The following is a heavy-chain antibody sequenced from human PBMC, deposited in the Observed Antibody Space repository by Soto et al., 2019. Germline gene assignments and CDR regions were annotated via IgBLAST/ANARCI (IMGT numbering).Heavy chain of an antibody. Sequence: PSETLSLTCAVSGGSISSGGYSWSWIRQPPGKGLEWIGYIYHSGSTYYNPSLKSRVTISVDRSKNQFSLKLSSVTAADTAVYYCASMAVRGVDRFDYWGQGTLVTVSS. J-gene: IGHJ4*02. CDR2: IYHSGST. CDR1: GGSISSGGYS. D-gene: IGHD3-10*01. CDR3: ASMAVRGVDRFDY. V-gene: IGHV4-30-2*01.